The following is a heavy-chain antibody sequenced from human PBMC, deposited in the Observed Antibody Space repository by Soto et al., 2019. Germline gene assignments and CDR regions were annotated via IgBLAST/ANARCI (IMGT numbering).Heavy chain of an antibody. V-gene: IGHV3-49*04. D-gene: IGHD3-22*01. J-gene: IGHJ4*02. Sequence: PGGSLRLSCTTSGFTFADHGMSWVRQAPGKGLDWLGFIRSGRYGATTEYAASVKGRFTVSRDDSKNTLYLQMNSLKTEDTAVYYCTTAEMHYYDSSGYYYGSWTFDYWGQGTLVTVSS. CDR3: TTAEMHYYDSSGYYYGSWTFDY. CDR1: GFTFADHG. CDR2: IRSGRYGATT.